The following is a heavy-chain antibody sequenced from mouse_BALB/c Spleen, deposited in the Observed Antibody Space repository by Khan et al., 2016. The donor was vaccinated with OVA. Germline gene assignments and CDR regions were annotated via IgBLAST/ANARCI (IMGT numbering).Heavy chain of an antibody. CDR1: GYTFSSYW. J-gene: IGHJ4*01. CDR2: ILPGSGST. CDR3: ARRAYYRYDVDY. Sequence: QVQLQQPGAELMKPGASVKISCKATGYTFSSYWIEWVKQRPGHGLEWIGEILPGSGSTNYNEKFKGKATFTADTSSNTAYMQLSSLTSEDSAVYYCARRAYYRYDVDYWGQGTSVTVSS. V-gene: IGHV1-9*01. D-gene: IGHD2-14*01.